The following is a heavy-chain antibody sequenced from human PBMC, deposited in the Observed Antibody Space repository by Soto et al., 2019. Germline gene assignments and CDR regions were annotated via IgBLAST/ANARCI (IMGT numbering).Heavy chain of an antibody. V-gene: IGHV1-18*04. CDR2: ISAYNGNT. CDR3: ARVRSPGHPPYNWFDP. CDR1: GYTFISSD. J-gene: IGHJ5*02. Sequence: ASVKVSCKASGYTFISSDITWVRQAPGQGLEWMGWISAYNGNTNVPQNLQGRVILTADTSTDTAYMELRSLRSDDTAMYYCARVRSPGHPPYNWFDPWGQGTLVTVSS.